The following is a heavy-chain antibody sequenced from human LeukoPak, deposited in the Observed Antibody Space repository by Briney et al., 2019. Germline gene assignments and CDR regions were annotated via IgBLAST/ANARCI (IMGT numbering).Heavy chain of an antibody. Sequence: PGGSLRLSCAASGFTFSNAWMSWVRQAPGKGLEWIGRIKRKTDSGTSDFAAPVKGGFTISRDDSENKVFLQMNSLKTEDTAVYYCATDLLDYWGQGTLVIVSS. CDR3: ATDLLDY. CDR1: GFTFSNAW. CDR2: IKRKTDSGTS. V-gene: IGHV3-15*01. J-gene: IGHJ4*02.